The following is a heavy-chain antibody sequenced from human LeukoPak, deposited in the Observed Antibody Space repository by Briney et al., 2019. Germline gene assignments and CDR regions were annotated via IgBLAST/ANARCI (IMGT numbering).Heavy chain of an antibody. D-gene: IGHD3-3*01. CDR1: GFTFSSYA. CDR3: AKDRWVGAPTFYFDY. J-gene: IGHJ4*02. Sequence: GGSLRLSCAASGFTFSSYAMSWVRQAPGKGLEWVSAISGSGGSTYYADSVKGRFTISRDNSKNTVYLQMDSLKAEDTAVYYCAKDRWVGAPTFYFDYWGQGVLVTVSS. V-gene: IGHV3-23*01. CDR2: ISGSGGST.